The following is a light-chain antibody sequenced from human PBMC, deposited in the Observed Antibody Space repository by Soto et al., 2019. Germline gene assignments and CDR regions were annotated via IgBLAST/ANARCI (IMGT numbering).Light chain of an antibody. CDR3: QQSYSTAIT. CDR2: AAS. J-gene: IGKJ5*01. CDR1: QSISSY. V-gene: IGKV1-39*01. Sequence: DIQMTQSPSSLSASVGDRVTITCLASQSISSYLNWYQQKPGKAPKLLIYAASSLQSGVPSRLSGSGSGTDFTLTISSLQPEDFATYYCQQSYSTAITFGQGTRLEI.